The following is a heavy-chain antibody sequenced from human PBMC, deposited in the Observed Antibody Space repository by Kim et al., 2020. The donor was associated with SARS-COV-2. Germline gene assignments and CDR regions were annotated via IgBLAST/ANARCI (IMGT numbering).Heavy chain of an antibody. D-gene: IGHD1-26*01. J-gene: IGHJ6*02. CDR1: GYTFTSYA. V-gene: IGHV7-4-1*02. CDR3: ALNRVGADYYYYGMDV. CDR2: INTNTGNP. Sequence: ASVKVSCKASGYTFTSYAMNWVRQAPGQGLEWMGWINTNTGNPTYAQGFTGRFVFSLDTSVSTAYLQISSLKAEDTAVYYCALNRVGADYYYYGMDVWGQGTTGTVSS.